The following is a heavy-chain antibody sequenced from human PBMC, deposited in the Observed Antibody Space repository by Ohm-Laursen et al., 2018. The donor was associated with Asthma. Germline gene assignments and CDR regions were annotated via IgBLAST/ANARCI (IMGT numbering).Heavy chain of an antibody. CDR3: ARGIAAAGLQH. V-gene: IGHV4-61*01. D-gene: IGHD6-13*01. CDR2: IYYSGST. CDR1: GGSISSANYF. Sequence: SDTLSLTCSVSGGSISSANYFWSWIRQPPGKGLEWIGYIYYSGSTNYNPSLKSRVTISVDTSKNQFSLKLSSVTAADTAVYYCARGIAAAGLQHWGQGTLVTVSS. J-gene: IGHJ1*01.